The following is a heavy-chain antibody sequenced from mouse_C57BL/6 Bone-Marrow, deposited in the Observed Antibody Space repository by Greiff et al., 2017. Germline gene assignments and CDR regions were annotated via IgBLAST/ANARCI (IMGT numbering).Heavy chain of an antibody. CDR3: ESVYGSSYAMDY. Sequence: QVQLQQPGAELVMPGASVKLSCKASGYTFTSYWMHWVKQRPGQGLEWIGEIDPSDSYTNYNQKFKGKSTLTVDKSSSTAYMQRSSLTSEDFSVYYCESVYGSSYAMDYWGQGTSVTVSS. J-gene: IGHJ4*01. V-gene: IGHV1-69*01. D-gene: IGHD1-1*01. CDR2: IDPSDSYT. CDR1: GYTFTSYW.